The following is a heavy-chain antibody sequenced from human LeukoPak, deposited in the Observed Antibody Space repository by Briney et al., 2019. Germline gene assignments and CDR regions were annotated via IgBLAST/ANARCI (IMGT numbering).Heavy chain of an antibody. CDR3: ASGYSYGDY. D-gene: IGHD5-18*01. Sequence: PGGSLRLSCAASGFXFSSYGIHWVRQAPGKGLEWVAVISYDGSDKYYADSVKGRFTISRDNSKNTLYLQMNSLRAEDTAVYYCASGYSYGDYWGQGTLVTVSS. V-gene: IGHV3-30*03. CDR1: GFXFSSYG. J-gene: IGHJ4*02. CDR2: ISYDGSDK.